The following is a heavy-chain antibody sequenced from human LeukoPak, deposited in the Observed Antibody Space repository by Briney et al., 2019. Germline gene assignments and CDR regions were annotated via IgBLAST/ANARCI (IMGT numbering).Heavy chain of an antibody. Sequence: GGSLRLSCAASGFTFSSYAMSWVRQAPGKGLEWVSAISGSGGSTYYADSVKGRFTISRDNSKNTLYLQMNSLRAEDTAVYYCAKRTTPNSGSYYNWFDPGGQGTLVTVSS. CDR1: GFTFSSYA. J-gene: IGHJ5*02. V-gene: IGHV3-23*01. CDR2: ISGSGGST. D-gene: IGHD1-26*01. CDR3: AKRTTPNSGSYYNWFDP.